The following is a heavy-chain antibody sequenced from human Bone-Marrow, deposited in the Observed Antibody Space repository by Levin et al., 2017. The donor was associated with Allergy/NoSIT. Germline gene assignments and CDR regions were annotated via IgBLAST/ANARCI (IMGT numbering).Heavy chain of an antibody. CDR1: GFTFSSYG. Sequence: GESLKISCAASGFTFSSYGMHWVRQAPGKGLEWVAVIWYDGSNKYYADSVKGRFTISRDNSKNTLYLQMNSLRAEDTAVYYCARDPQPTHDDGYTATDAFDIWGQGTMVTVSS. V-gene: IGHV3-33*01. CDR2: IWYDGSNK. CDR3: ARDPQPTHDDGYTATDAFDI. J-gene: IGHJ3*02. D-gene: IGHD5-24*01.